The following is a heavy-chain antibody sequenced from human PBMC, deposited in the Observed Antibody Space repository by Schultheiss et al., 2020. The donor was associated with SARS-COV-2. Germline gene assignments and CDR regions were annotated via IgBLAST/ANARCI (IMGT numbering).Heavy chain of an antibody. D-gene: IGHD2-8*01. CDR2: IYTSGST. J-gene: IGHJ4*02. CDR1: GGSISSYY. V-gene: IGHV4-4*07. CDR3: ARDRWGTNGIYYFDY. Sequence: SETLSLTCTVSGGSISSYYWSWIRQPAGKGLEWIGRIYTSGSTNYNPSLKSRVTISVDTSKNQFSLKLSSVTAADTAVYYCARDRWGTNGIYYFDYWGQGTLVTGSS.